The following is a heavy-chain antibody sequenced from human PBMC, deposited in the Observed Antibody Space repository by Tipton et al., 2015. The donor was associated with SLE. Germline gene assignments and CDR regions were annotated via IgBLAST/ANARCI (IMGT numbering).Heavy chain of an antibody. CDR3: ARDAYDSSGYVDY. CDR1: GGSISRLY. V-gene: IGHV4-59*11. J-gene: IGHJ4*02. D-gene: IGHD3-22*01. Sequence: TLSLTCTVSGGSISRLYWSWIRQPPGRGLEWIGYISYNGRTKYNPSLKSRVTISVDGSKNQFSLNLGSVTAADTAVYYCARDAYDSSGYVDYWGQGTLVTVSS. CDR2: ISYNGRT.